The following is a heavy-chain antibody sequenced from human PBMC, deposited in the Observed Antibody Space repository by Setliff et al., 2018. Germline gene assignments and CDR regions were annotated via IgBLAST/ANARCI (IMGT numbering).Heavy chain of an antibody. J-gene: IGHJ4*02. CDR3: VRDVAGGSHATYFDY. CDR2: INPDGSEK. V-gene: IGHV3-7*01. CDR1: GFTYNNDW. D-gene: IGHD1-26*01. Sequence: PGGSLRLSCGASGFTYNNDWVSWVRQAPGKGLEWLASINPDGSEKYYVDSVKGRFTISRDNAKNSLSLQMNSLRVEDTAVYYCVRDVAGGSHATYFDYWGQGTLVTVSS.